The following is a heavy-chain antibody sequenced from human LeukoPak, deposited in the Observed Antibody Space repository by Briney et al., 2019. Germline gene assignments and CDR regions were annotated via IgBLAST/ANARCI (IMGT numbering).Heavy chain of an antibody. D-gene: IGHD1-26*01. J-gene: IGHJ4*02. V-gene: IGHV3-15*01. CDR3: TRDLGAYAQ. CDR2: IRSKPDGGTA. CDR1: GFTFSNTW. Sequence: PGGSLRPSCAASGFTFSNTWMSWVRQAPGKGLEWVGRIRSKPDGGTADYAAPVKGRFSLSRDDSKNTLYLQMNSLKSEDTAVYYCTRDLGAYAQWGQGTLVTVSS.